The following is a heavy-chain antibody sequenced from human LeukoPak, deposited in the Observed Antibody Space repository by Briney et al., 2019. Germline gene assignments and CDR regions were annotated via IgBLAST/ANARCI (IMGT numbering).Heavy chain of an antibody. Sequence: SETLSLTCTVSGGSISSYYWNWIRQPPGKGLEWIGYIHYSGSTNYNPSLKSRLTISVDTSQNRFSLKLSSVSAADTAVYYCARGSLYSSSSLFDFWGQGTLVTVSS. D-gene: IGHD6-6*01. V-gene: IGHV4-59*01. J-gene: IGHJ4*02. CDR3: ARGSLYSSSSLFDF. CDR2: IHYSGST. CDR1: GGSISSYY.